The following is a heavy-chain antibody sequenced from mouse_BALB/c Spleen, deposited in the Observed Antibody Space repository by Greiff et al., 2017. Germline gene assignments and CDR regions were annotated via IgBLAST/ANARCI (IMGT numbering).Heavy chain of an antibody. V-gene: IGHV6-6*02. CDR1: GFTFSNYW. CDR3: TRGFDY. CDR2: IRLKSNNYAT. J-gene: IGHJ2*01. Sequence: EVKLMESGGGLVQPGGSMKLSCVASGFTFSNYWMNWVRQSPEKGLEWVAEIRLKSNNYATHYAESVKGRFTISRDDSKSSVYLQMNNLRAEDTGIYYCTRGFDYWGQGTTLTVSS.